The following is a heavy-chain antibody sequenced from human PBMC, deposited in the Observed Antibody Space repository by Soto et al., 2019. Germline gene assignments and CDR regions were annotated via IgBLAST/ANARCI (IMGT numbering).Heavy chain of an antibody. CDR1: GFTFDDYA. V-gene: IGHV3-9*01. J-gene: IGHJ4*02. CDR2: LSWNGGDT. CDR3: AKNLRWSRGGRHDS. Sequence: GGSLRLSCVASGFTFDDYAMHWVRQAPGKGLEWVSGLSWNGGDTGYVDSVKGRFTISRDNATNSLYLQMDDLRPEDTALYFCAKNLRWSRGGRHDSWGQRTQATVSS. D-gene: IGHD2-15*01.